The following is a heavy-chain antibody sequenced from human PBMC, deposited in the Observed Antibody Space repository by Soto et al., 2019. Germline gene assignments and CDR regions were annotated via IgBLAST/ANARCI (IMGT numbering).Heavy chain of an antibody. CDR2: IYYSGST. CDR1: GGSISSSSYN. Sequence: PSETLSLTCTVSGGSISSSSYNWGWIRQPPGKGLEWIGSIYYSGSTYYKPSLKSRVTISVDTSKNQFSLKLSSVTAADTAVYYCARLESIGYYGMDVWGQGTTVTVSS. J-gene: IGHJ6*02. D-gene: IGHD1-26*01. V-gene: IGHV4-39*01. CDR3: ARLESIGYYGMDV.